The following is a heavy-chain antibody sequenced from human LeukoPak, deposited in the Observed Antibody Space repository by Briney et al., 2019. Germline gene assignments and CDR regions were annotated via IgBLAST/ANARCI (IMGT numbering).Heavy chain of an antibody. V-gene: IGHV1-2*02. Sequence: ASVKVSCKASGYTFTGYYMHWVRQAHGQGLEWMGLINPNSGGTNYAQKFQGRVTMTRDTSISTAYMELSRLRSDDTAVYYCARDRYYYDSSGYYDYWGQGTLVTVSS. CDR1: GYTFTGYY. CDR2: INPNSGGT. D-gene: IGHD3-22*01. J-gene: IGHJ4*02. CDR3: ARDRYYYDSSGYYDY.